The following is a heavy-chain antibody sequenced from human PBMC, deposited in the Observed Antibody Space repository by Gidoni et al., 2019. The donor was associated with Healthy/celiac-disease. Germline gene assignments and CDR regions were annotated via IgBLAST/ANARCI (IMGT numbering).Heavy chain of an antibody. CDR1: GGSISSRSYY. V-gene: IGHV4-39*01. CDR2: IYYSGST. D-gene: IGHD6-13*01. Sequence: QLQLQESGPGLVKPSETLSLTCTVSGGSISSRSYYWGWIRQPPGKGLEWIGSIYYSGSTYYNPSLKSRVTISVDTSKNQFSLKLSSVTAADTAVYYCARLRQLELDYWGQGTLVTVSS. J-gene: IGHJ4*02. CDR3: ARLRQLELDY.